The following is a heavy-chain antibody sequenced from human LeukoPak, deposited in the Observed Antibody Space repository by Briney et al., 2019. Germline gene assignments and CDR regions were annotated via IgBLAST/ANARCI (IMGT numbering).Heavy chain of an antibody. Sequence: GESLKISCKGSGYSFSNYWIGWVRQMPGKGLEWMGIIYPGDSDTKYSPPFQGQVTISADKSINTAYLQWSSLKASDTAMYYCARAVDTAMAMNYWGQGTLVTVSS. CDR1: GYSFSNYW. CDR2: IYPGDSDT. D-gene: IGHD5-18*01. V-gene: IGHV5-51*01. J-gene: IGHJ4*02. CDR3: ARAVDTAMAMNY.